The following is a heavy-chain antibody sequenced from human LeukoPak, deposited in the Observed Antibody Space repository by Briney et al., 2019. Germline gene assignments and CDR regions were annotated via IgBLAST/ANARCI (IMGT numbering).Heavy chain of an antibody. CDR3: ASIEYSSSWYWSYGMDV. Sequence: SVKVSCKASGGTFGSYAISWVRQAPGQGREWMGRIIPILGIANYAQKFQGRVTITADKSTSTAYMELSSLRSEDTAVYYCASIEYSSSWYWSYGMDVWGQGTTVTVSS. J-gene: IGHJ6*02. CDR2: IIPILGIA. CDR1: GGTFGSYA. D-gene: IGHD6-13*01. V-gene: IGHV1-69*04.